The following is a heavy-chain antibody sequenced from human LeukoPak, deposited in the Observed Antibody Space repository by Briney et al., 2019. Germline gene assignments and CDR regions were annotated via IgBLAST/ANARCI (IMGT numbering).Heavy chain of an antibody. Sequence: PGGSLRLSCAASGFTFWTNWMSWVRQAPGKGLEWVASINQGGSETYYVESVKGRFTISRDNAMNSFFLQMNSLRAEDTAVYYCARLIGDRTIYDYWGQGTLVTVSS. D-gene: IGHD6-6*01. CDR1: GFTFWTNW. CDR2: INQGGSET. CDR3: ARLIGDRTIYDY. J-gene: IGHJ4*02. V-gene: IGHV3-7*01.